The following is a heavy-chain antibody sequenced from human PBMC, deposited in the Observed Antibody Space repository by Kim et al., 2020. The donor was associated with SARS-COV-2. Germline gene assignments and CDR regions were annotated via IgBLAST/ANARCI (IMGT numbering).Heavy chain of an antibody. Sequence: GGSLRLSCAASGFTFSSYAMHWVRQAPGKGLEWVAVISYDGSNKYYADSVKGRFTISRDNSKNTLYLQMNSLRAEDTAVYYCARDGWRFGDRSPGAYWGQGTLVTVSS. V-gene: IGHV3-30*04. CDR1: GFTFSSYA. J-gene: IGHJ4*02. CDR3: ARDGWRFGDRSPGAY. D-gene: IGHD3-10*01. CDR2: ISYDGSNK.